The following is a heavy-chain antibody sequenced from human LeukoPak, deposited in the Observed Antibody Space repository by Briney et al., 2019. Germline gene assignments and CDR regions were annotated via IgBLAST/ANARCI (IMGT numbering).Heavy chain of an antibody. CDR2: IKYDGSEE. CDR1: GFTFRTYW. J-gene: IGHJ1*01. V-gene: IGHV3-7*04. D-gene: IGHD5-24*01. CDR3: TRGAWDGYNYG. Sequence: GGSLRLSCAASGFTFRTYWMSWVRQAPGKGLEGVAYIKYDGSEEYYVDSVKGRFTISRENAKNSLYLQLNSLGAEDTAMYYCTRGAWDGYNYGWGQGTLVTVSS.